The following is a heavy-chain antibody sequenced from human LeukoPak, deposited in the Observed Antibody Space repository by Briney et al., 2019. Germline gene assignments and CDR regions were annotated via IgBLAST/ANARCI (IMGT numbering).Heavy chain of an antibody. CDR3: ARGRITGYFDY. CDR1: GFTVSSNY. V-gene: IGHV3-53*01. J-gene: IGHJ4*02. D-gene: IGHD3-16*01. Sequence: QPGGSLRLSCAASGFTVSSNYMSWVRQAPGKGLEWVSVIYSGGSTYYADSVKGRFTISRDSSKNTLYLQMHSLRVEDTAVYYCARGRITGYFDYWGQGTLVTVSS. CDR2: IYSGGST.